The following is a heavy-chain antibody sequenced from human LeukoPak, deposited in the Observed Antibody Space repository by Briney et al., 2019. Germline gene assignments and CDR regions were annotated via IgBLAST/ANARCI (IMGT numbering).Heavy chain of an antibody. J-gene: IGHJ4*02. CDR2: IRYDGSNK. CDR1: GFTFSSYG. CDR3: ARGSSGWYPYYFDY. V-gene: IGHV3-30*02. D-gene: IGHD6-19*01. Sequence: GGSLRLSCAASGFTFSSYGMHWVRQAPGKGLEWVAFIRYDGSNKYYADSVKGRFTISRDNSKNTLYLQMNSLRAEDTAVYYCARGSSGWYPYYFDYWGQGTLVTVSS.